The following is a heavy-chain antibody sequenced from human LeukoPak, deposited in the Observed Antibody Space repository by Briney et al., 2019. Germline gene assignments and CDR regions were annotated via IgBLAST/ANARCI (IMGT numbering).Heavy chain of an antibody. V-gene: IGHV1-2*02. J-gene: IGHJ4*02. CDR3: ARQVAGTDFYFDY. Sequence: ASVKVSCKASGYTFTGYYMHWVRQAPGQGLEWMGWINPNSGGTNYAQKFQGRVTMTRDTSISTAYMELSRLRSDDTAVYYCARQVAGTDFYFDYWGQGTLVTVSS. CDR1: GYTFTGYY. D-gene: IGHD6-19*01. CDR2: INPNSGGT.